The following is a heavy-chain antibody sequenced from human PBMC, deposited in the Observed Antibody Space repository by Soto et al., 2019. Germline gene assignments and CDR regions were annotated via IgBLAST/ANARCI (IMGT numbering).Heavy chain of an antibody. V-gene: IGHV4-61*01. Sequence: SETLSLTCAVYGGFVSSGSYYWSWIQQPPGKGLEWIGEMSHSGGTHFNPSLKSRVTISVDTSKNQFSLKMSSVTAADTALYYCARVERGTATTVVDAFDIWGPGTMVTVSS. CDR1: GGFVSSGSYY. D-gene: IGHD1-1*01. CDR3: ARVERGTATTVVDAFDI. J-gene: IGHJ3*02. CDR2: MSHSGGT.